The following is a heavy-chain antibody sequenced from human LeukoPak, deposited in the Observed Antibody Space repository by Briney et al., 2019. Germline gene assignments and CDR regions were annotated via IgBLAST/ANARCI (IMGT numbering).Heavy chain of an antibody. CDR1: GFTFSSYS. CDR2: ISSSSSYI. D-gene: IGHD3-10*01. Sequence: GGSLRLSCAASGFTFSSYSMNWVRQAPGKGLEWVSAISSSSSYIYYADSVKGRFTISRDNAKNSLYLQMNSLRAEDTAVYYCARDGSGTVDAFDIWGQGTMVTVSS. J-gene: IGHJ3*02. CDR3: ARDGSGTVDAFDI. V-gene: IGHV3-21*01.